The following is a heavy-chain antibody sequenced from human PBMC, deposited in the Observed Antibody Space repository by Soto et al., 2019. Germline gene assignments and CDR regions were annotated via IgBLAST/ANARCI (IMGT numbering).Heavy chain of an antibody. CDR1: GYTFSRYG. CDR2: ISGFNGNT. V-gene: IGHV1-18*01. CDR3: ARASAYSTPWSFDN. J-gene: IGHJ4*02. Sequence: QVQLVQSGAEVKKPGASVRVSCKASGYTFSRYGISWVRQAPGQGLEWMGWISGFNGNTKESEKLQGRVTLTTDIGANTAHMELRGLRSDDTAVYYCARASAYSTPWSFDNWGQGTLVTVSS. D-gene: IGHD6-13*01.